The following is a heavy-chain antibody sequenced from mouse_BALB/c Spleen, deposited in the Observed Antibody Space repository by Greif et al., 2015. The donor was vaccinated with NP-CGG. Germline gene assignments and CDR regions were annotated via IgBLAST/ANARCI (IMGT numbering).Heavy chain of an antibody. CDR1: GYSITSGYY. D-gene: IGHD1-2*01. Sequence: VQLQQSGPGLVKPSQSLSLTCSVTGYSITSGYYWNWIRQFPGNKLEWMGYISNDGSNNYNPSLKNRISITRDTSKNQFCLKLNSVTTEDTATYYCARGGCTTAPFAYWGQGTLVTVSA. CDR2: ISNDGSN. V-gene: IGHV3-6*02. CDR3: ARGGCTTAPFAY. J-gene: IGHJ3*01.